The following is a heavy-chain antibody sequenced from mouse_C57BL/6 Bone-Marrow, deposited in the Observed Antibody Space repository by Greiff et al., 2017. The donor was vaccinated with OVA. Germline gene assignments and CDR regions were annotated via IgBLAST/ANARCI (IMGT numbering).Heavy chain of an antibody. D-gene: IGHD1-1*01. J-gene: IGHJ1*03. Sequence: EVQLQQSGGGLVQPKGSLKLSCAASGFSFNTYAMNWVRQAPGKGLEWVARIRSKSNNYATYYADSVKDRFTISRDDSESMLYLQMNNLKTEDTAMYYCVRPNYYGSPWYFDVWGTGTTVTVSS. CDR3: VRPNYYGSPWYFDV. CDR2: IRSKSNNYAT. V-gene: IGHV10-1*01. CDR1: GFSFNTYA.